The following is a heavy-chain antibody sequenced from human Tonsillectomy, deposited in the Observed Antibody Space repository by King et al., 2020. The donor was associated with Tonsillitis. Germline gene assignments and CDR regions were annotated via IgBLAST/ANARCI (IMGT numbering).Heavy chain of an antibody. D-gene: IGHD5-18*01. CDR3: ARLTRVDTAID. CDR1: GGTFSSYA. CDR2: IIPILGIA. J-gene: IGHJ4*02. Sequence: QLVQSGAEVKKPGSSVKVSCKASGGTFSSYAISWVRQAPGQGLEWMGRIIPILGIANYAQKFQGRVTITADKSTSPAYMELSSLRSEDTAVYYCARLTRVDTAIDWGQGTLVTVSS. V-gene: IGHV1-69*04.